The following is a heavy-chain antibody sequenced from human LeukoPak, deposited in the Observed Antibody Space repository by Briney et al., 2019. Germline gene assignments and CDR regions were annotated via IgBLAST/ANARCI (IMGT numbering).Heavy chain of an antibody. CDR1: GGSISSGGYY. D-gene: IGHD7-27*01. CDR2: IYYSGST. V-gene: IGHV4-31*03. Sequence: SGTLSLTCTVSGGSISSGGYYWSWIRQHPGKGLEWIGYIYYSGSTYYNPSLKSRVTISVDTSKNQFSLRLSSVTAADTAVYYCARDLTGEGYYDYWGQGTLVTVSS. CDR3: ARDLTGEGYYDY. J-gene: IGHJ4*02.